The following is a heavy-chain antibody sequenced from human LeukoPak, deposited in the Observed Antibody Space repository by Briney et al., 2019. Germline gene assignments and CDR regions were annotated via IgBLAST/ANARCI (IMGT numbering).Heavy chain of an antibody. CDR2: ISSSSNSI. CDR3: ASALTYYYDASGSLP. J-gene: IGHJ5*02. V-gene: IGHV3-48*01. D-gene: IGHD3-22*01. Sequence: PGGSLRLSCAASGFTFSRYGMNWVRHAPGKGLERVSYISSSSNSIYYADSVNGRFTISRDNAKNSLYLQMKSLRAEDTAVYYCASALTYYYDASGSLPWGQGTLVTVSS. CDR1: GFTFSRYG.